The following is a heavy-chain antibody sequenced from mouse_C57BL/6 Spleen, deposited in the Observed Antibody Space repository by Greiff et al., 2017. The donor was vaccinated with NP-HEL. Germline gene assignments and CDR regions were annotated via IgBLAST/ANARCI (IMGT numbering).Heavy chain of an antibody. CDR2: IWTGGGT. CDR3: ASDGYYDYAMDY. Sequence: VKLVESGPGLVAPSQSLSITCTVSGFSFTSYAISWVRQPPGKGLEWLGVIWTGGGTTYNSALNSRLSISKDNSKSQVFLIMNSLQTDDTARDYCASDGYYDYAMDYWGQGTSVTVSS. J-gene: IGHJ4*01. CDR1: GFSFTSYA. V-gene: IGHV2-9-1*01. D-gene: IGHD2-3*01.